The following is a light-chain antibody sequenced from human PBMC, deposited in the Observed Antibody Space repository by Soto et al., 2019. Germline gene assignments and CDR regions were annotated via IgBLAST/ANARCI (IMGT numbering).Light chain of an antibody. Sequence: EIVSKQPPATLSLSPGERATLSCRASQSFSSYLAWYQQKPGQAPRLLIYDASNRATGIPARFSGSGSGTDFTLTISSLEPEDFAVYYCQQRSNWQTFGQGTKVDIK. V-gene: IGKV3-11*01. CDR3: QQRSNWQT. CDR2: DAS. J-gene: IGKJ1*01. CDR1: QSFSSY.